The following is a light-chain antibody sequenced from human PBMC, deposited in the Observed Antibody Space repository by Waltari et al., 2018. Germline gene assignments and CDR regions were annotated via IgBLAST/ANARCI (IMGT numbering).Light chain of an antibody. Sequence: QSALTQPASVSGSPGQSITIPCTGSSSDVGGYGLFSWSQQHPGKAPKLMIYAVTKRPSGVSHRFSGSKSGNTASLTISGLQTEDEADYYCCSYAGSTTSSVVFGTGTKVIVL. J-gene: IGLJ1*01. CDR3: CSYAGSTTSSVV. CDR1: SSDVGGYGL. CDR2: AVT. V-gene: IGLV2-23*02.